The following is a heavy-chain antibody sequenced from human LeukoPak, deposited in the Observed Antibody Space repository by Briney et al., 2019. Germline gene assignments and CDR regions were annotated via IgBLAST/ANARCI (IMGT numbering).Heavy chain of an antibody. CDR3: ARDRSRVRYCNSTSCSYYYYYYMDV. CDR2: ISYDGSNK. V-gene: IGHV3-30*01. CDR1: GFTFSSYA. D-gene: IGHD2-2*01. J-gene: IGHJ6*03. Sequence: GGSLRLSCAASGFTFSSYAMHWVRQAPGKGLEWVAVISYDGSNKYYADSVKGRFTISRDNSKNTLYLQMNSLRAEDTAVYYCARDRSRVRYCNSTSCSYYYYYYMDVWGRGTTVTVSS.